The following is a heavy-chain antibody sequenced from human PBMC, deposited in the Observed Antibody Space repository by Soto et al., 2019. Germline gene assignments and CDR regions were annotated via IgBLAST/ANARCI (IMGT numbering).Heavy chain of an antibody. D-gene: IGHD5-12*01. CDR2: IFWDDDK. CDR3: AHRSRGYAYYFDQ. Sequence: QITLKESGPALVRHTQTLTLTCSFSGFSLTTRGVAVGWLRQPPGKALEWLALIFWDDDKWYSPSLRSRLTITEDTSKNQVVLTMNNMDPLDTATYYCAHRSRGYAYYFDQWGQGTLVTVSS. CDR1: GFSLTTRGVA. V-gene: IGHV2-5*02. J-gene: IGHJ4*02.